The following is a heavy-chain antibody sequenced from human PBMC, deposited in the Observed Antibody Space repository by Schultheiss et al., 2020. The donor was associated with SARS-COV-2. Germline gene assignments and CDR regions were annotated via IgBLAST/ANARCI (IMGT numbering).Heavy chain of an antibody. Sequence: ASVKVSCKASGYTFTSYAMHWVRQAPGQRLEWMGWINAGNGNTKYSQKFQGWVTMTRDTSISTAYMELSRLRSDDTAVYYCARDTRITMVRGVIVYWGQGTLVTVSS. CDR3: ARDTRITMVRGVIVY. CDR2: INAGNGNT. V-gene: IGHV1-3*01. J-gene: IGHJ4*02. CDR1: GYTFTSYA. D-gene: IGHD3-10*01.